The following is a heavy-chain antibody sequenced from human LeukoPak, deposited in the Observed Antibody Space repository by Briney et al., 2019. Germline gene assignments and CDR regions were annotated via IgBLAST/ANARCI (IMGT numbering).Heavy chain of an antibody. D-gene: IGHD2-21*01. CDR2: INCNGGGT. J-gene: IGHJ5*02. Sequence: GASVKVSCKASGYTFTGYYIHWVRQAPGQGLEWMGRINCNGGGTSYAQKFQGRVTMTRDTSISTANMELDRLTSDDTAVYYCARDYGPYPGCSWFDPWGQGTLVTVSS. CDR1: GYTFTGYY. CDR3: ARDYGPYPGCSWFDP. V-gene: IGHV1-2*06.